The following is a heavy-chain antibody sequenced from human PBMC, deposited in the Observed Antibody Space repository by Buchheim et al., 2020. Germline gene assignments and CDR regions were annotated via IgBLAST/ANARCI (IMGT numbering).Heavy chain of an antibody. D-gene: IGHD5-18*01. CDR1: GFTFSSYG. CDR3: AREIAMWIQLWSFDY. V-gene: IGHV3-33*01. CDR2: IWYGGSNK. J-gene: IGHJ4*02. Sequence: QVQLVESGGGVVQPGRSLRLSCAASGFTFSSYGMHWVRQAPGKGLEWVAVIWYGGSNKYYADSVKGRFTISRDNSKNTLYLQMNSLRAEDTAVYYCAREIAMWIQLWSFDYWGQGTL.